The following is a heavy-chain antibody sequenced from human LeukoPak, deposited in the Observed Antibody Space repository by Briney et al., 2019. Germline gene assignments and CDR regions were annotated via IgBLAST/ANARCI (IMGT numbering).Heavy chain of an antibody. CDR2: IYTSGTI. Sequence: SETLSLTCTVSGGSIGSYYWSWIRQPAGTALEWIGRIYTSGTITYNPSLKSRVTMSVDTSKNQFSLKLSSVTAADTAAYYCARDSGTTGEVKFDPWGQGTLVTVSS. D-gene: IGHD3-10*01. CDR3: ARDSGTTGEVKFDP. CDR1: GGSIGSYY. J-gene: IGHJ5*02. V-gene: IGHV4-4*07.